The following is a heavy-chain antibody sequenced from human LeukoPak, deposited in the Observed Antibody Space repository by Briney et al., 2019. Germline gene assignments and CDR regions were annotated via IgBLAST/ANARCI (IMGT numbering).Heavy chain of an antibody. D-gene: IGHD3-10*01. J-gene: IGHJ4*02. CDR2: IHPNNGAT. Sequence: GASVKVSCKASGGTFSSYAISWVRQAPGQGLECVGWIHPNNGATLYAQKFQGRVAMTTDTSISTAYMELSRLRPDDTAMYYCARDGPAQMVDFDYWGQGTLVTVSS. CDR1: GGTFSSYA. CDR3: ARDGPAQMVDFDY. V-gene: IGHV1-2*02.